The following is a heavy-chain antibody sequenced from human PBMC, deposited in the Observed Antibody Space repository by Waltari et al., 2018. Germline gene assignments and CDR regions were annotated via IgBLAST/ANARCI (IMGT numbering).Heavy chain of an antibody. CDR2: INHSGST. Sequence: QVQLQQWGAGRLKLSETLSLTWASYGGSFGGYYWSWIRQPPGKGLEWIGEINHSGSTNYNPSLKSRVTISVDTSKNQFSLKLSSVTAADTAVYYCARANYYDSSDHWGQGTLVTVSS. J-gene: IGHJ4*02. D-gene: IGHD3-22*01. CDR1: GGSFGGYY. V-gene: IGHV4-34*01. CDR3: ARANYYDSSDH.